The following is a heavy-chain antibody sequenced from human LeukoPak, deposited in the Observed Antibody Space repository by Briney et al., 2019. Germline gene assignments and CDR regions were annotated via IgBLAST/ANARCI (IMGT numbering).Heavy chain of an antibody. V-gene: IGHV3-21*01. CDR2: ISSSSSYI. Sequence: GGSLRLSCAASGFTFSSYSMSWVRQAPGKGLEWVSSISSSSSYIYYADSVKGRFTISRDNAKNSLYLQMNSLRAEDTAVYYCARGSGGYDSPYYFDYWGQGTLVTVSS. CDR3: ARGSGGYDSPYYFDY. D-gene: IGHD5-12*01. CDR1: GFTFSSYS. J-gene: IGHJ4*02.